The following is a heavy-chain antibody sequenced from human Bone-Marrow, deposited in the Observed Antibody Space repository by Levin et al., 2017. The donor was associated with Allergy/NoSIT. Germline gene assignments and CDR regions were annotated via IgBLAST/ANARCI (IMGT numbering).Heavy chain of an antibody. CDR2: INPNSGGT. Sequence: GASVKVSCKASGYTFTGYYMHWVRQAPGQGLEWMGWINPNSGGTNYAQKFQGRVTMTRDTSISTAYMELSRLRSDDTAVYYCARDYVWGSTDYYDYYGMDVWGQGTTVTVSS. D-gene: IGHD3-16*01. CDR3: ARDYVWGSTDYYDYYGMDV. V-gene: IGHV1-2*02. J-gene: IGHJ6*02. CDR1: GYTFTGYY.